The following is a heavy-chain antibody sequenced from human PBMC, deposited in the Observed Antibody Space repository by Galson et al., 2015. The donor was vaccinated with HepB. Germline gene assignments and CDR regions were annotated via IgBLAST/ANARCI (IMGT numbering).Heavy chain of an antibody. Sequence: SETLSLTCTVSGGSMNSYYWSWIRQTPGKGLKGLEWIGYVYYSDSGNTNYNPSLKSRVTISVDTSKNQFSLNLNSMTAADTAVYYCARGGTMMQIWGQGTMDTVSS. V-gene: IGHV4-59*01. CDR3: ARGGTMMQI. CDR2: VYYSDSGNT. J-gene: IGHJ3*02. CDR1: GGSMNSYY. D-gene: IGHD3-22*01.